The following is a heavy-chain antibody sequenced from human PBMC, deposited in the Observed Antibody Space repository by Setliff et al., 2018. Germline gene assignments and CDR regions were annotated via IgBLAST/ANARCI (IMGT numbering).Heavy chain of an antibody. CDR1: DVSISSSSFY. D-gene: IGHD3-3*01. J-gene: IGHJ4*02. CDR2: IYYSGST. Sequence: SETLSLTCTVSDVSISSSSFYWAWIRQPPGKGLEWIGSIYYSGSTYCNPSLTSRVTISVDTSNNQFSLNLRSVTAADTAIYYCARHFRSSKVQFLEYLTDYYFDSWGQGTLVTVSS. CDR3: ARHFRSSKVQFLEYLTDYYFDS. V-gene: IGHV4-39*01.